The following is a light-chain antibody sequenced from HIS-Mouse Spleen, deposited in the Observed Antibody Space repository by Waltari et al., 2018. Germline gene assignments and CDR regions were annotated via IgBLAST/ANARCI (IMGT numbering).Light chain of an antibody. CDR3: CSYAGSSTVV. CDR1: RSVVGSFYL. Sequence: QSALTQPASVSGSPGPPFTISCHGTRSVVGSFYLVSWYQQHPGNPPKLMIYEGSKRPSGVSNRFSGSKSGNTASLTISGLQAEDEADYYCCSYAGSSTVVFGGGTKLTVL. V-gene: IGLV2-23*01. J-gene: IGLJ2*01. CDR2: EGS.